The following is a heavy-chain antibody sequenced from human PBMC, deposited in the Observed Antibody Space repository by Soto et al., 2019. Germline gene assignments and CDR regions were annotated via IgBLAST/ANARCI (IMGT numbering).Heavy chain of an antibody. CDR2: IKSKTDGGTT. CDR1: GFTFSNAW. J-gene: IGHJ4*02. V-gene: IGHV3-15*01. D-gene: IGHD6-19*01. CDR3: TTRGYSSGWYYFDY. Sequence: GGSLRLSCAASGFTFSNAWMSWVRQAPGKGLEWVGRIKSKTDGGTTDYAAPVKGRFTISRDDSKNTLYLQMNSLKTEDTAVYYCTTRGYSSGWYYFDYWGQGTLVTVSS.